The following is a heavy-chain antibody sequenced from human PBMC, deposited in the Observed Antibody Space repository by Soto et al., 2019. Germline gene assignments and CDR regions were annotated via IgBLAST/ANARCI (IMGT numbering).Heavy chain of an antibody. D-gene: IGHD6-19*01. Sequence: QVHLVESGGGVVRPGESLTLSCAASGFTFGKYGMHWVRQAPGKGLEWVTVISFDGINKDYADSVKGPFTISRDNSKNTLYLSMHSLRPEDTAVYYCAKSGDSGWYGDYVDGFDIWGQGTMVTVSS. CDR1: GFTFGKYG. CDR2: ISFDGINK. CDR3: AKSGDSGWYGDYVDGFDI. J-gene: IGHJ3*02. V-gene: IGHV3-30*18.